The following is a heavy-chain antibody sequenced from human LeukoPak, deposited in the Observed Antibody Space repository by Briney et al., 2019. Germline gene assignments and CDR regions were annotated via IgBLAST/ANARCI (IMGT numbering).Heavy chain of an antibody. J-gene: IGHJ1*01. V-gene: IGHV4-31*03. CDR1: GTSISSTRYY. CDR2: IYYSGRT. Sequence: TLSLTCSVSGTSISSTRYYWSWVRQVPGKGLEWIGYIYYSGRTYFNPSLRSRVTMSVDTSKSQFSLNLTSVTAADTAVYYCARVVPVPSEYFRHWGQGTLVTVSS. CDR3: ARVVPVPSEYFRH.